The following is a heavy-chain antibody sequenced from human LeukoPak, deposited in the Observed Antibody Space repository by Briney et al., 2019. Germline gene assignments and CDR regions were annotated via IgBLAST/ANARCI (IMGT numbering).Heavy chain of an antibody. J-gene: IGHJ6*02. CDR2: ISYDGSNK. Sequence: GRSLRLSCAASGFTFSSHAMHWVRQAPGKGLEWVAVISYDGSNKYYADSVKGRFTISRDNSKNTLYLQMNSLRAEDTAVYYCAREWLSPSLFFGMDVWGQGTTVTVSS. V-gene: IGHV3-30*04. CDR3: AREWLSPSLFFGMDV. D-gene: IGHD6-19*01. CDR1: GFTFSSHA.